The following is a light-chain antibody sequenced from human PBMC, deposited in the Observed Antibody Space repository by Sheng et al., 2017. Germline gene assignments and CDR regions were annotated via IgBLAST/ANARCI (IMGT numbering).Light chain of an antibody. CDR1: KLGDRY. CDR3: QAWDKSTETVV. J-gene: IGLJ2*01. Sequence: GQTASITCSGEKLGDRYTSWYQQKAGQSPLLVIYQDNRWPSGIPERFSGSNSGNTATLTISGTQALDEAAYYCQAWDKSTETVVFGGGTKLTVL. CDR2: QDN. V-gene: IGLV3-1*01.